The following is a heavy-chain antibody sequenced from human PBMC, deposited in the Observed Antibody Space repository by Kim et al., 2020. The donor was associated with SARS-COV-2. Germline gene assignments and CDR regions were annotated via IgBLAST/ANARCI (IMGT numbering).Heavy chain of an antibody. V-gene: IGHV1-18*01. Sequence: ASVKVSCKASGYTFTSYGISWVRQAPGQGLEWMGWISAYNGNTNYAQKLQGRVTMTTDTSTSTAYMELRSLRSDDTAVYYCARGIRTMIVVVNNWFDPWGQGTLVTVSS. CDR2: ISAYNGNT. D-gene: IGHD3-22*01. J-gene: IGHJ5*02. CDR3: ARGIRTMIVVVNNWFDP. CDR1: GYTFTSYG.